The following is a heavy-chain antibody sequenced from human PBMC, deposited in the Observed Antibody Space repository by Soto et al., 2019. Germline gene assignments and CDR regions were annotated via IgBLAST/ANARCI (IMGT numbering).Heavy chain of an antibody. CDR2: ISGSGGST. CDR1: GFTFSSYA. V-gene: IGHV3-23*01. D-gene: IGHD3-22*01. J-gene: IGHJ4*02. CDR3: AKAPYDSSGYYPYFDY. Sequence: GGSLRLSCAAFGFTFSSYAMSWVRQAPGKGLEWVSAISGSGGSTYYADSVKGRFTISRDNSKNTLYLQMNSLRAEDTAVYYCAKAPYDSSGYYPYFDYWGQGTLVTVSS.